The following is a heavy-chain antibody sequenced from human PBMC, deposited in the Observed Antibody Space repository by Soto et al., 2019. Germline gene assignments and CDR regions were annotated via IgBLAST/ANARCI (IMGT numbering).Heavy chain of an antibody. CDR3: SRERGAIARTADAFDI. Sequence: SETLCLGGNASVGAIAGYDWHWIRQPPGKGLEWIWYVHCSGCTKCNRCFKMGRTTLVDISNNNFSLRLTSVPSADAAAYYCSRERGAIARTADAFDIWGQGTMVTVSS. CDR2: VHCSGCT. J-gene: IGHJ3*02. CDR1: VGAIAGYD. D-gene: IGHD3-16*01. V-gene: IGHV4-59*12.